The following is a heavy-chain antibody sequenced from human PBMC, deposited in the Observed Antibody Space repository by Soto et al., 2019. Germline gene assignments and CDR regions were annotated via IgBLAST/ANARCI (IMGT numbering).Heavy chain of an antibody. V-gene: IGHV1-3*01. J-gene: IGHJ5*02. CDR1: GYTFTSYA. CDR2: INAGNSDT. CDR3: ARAWGYSYGFDP. D-gene: IGHD5-18*01. Sequence: ASVKVSCKASGYTFTSYAMHWVRQAPGQRLEWMGWINAGNSDTTYSQKFQGRVTITSDTSASTAYMELTSLRSEDTAVYYCARAWGYSYGFDPWGQGTLVTVSS.